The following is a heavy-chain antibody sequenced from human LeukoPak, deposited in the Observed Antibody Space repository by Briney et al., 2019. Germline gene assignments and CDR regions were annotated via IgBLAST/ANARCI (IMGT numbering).Heavy chain of an antibody. Sequence: GESLKISCQVSGYIFTHYWIGWVRQMPGKGLESMGLIYPADSDTTYSPSFQGQVTISADKSISTVYLQWSSLKASDTAMYYCARQSRDGSKTRGYYFDYWGQETLVTVSS. CDR1: GYIFTHYW. CDR2: IYPADSDT. J-gene: IGHJ4*02. D-gene: IGHD3-10*01. CDR3: ARQSRDGSKTRGYYFDY. V-gene: IGHV5-51*01.